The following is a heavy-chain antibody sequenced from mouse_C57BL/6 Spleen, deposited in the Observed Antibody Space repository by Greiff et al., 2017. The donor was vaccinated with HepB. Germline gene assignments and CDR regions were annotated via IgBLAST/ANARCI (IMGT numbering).Heavy chain of an antibody. CDR1: GFTFSDYY. CDR2: INYDGSST. D-gene: IGHD2-2*01. CDR3: ARGSTMVTHWYFDV. V-gene: IGHV5-16*01. J-gene: IGHJ1*03. Sequence: EVKLLESEGGLVQPGSSMKLSCTASGFTFSDYYMAWVRQVPEKGLEWVANINYDGSSTYYLDSLKSRFIISRDNAKNILYLQMSSLKSEDTATYYCARGSTMVTHWYFDVWGTGTTVTVSS.